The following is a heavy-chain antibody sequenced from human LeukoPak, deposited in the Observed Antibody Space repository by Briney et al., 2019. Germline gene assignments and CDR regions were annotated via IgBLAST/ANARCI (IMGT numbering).Heavy chain of an antibody. J-gene: IGHJ4*02. V-gene: IGHV3-23*01. CDR1: GFTFSSYA. CDR3: AKPDRSGYYYLFDY. Sequence: GGSLRLSCAASGFTFSSYAMSWVRQAPGKGLEWVSAISGSGGSTYYADSVKGRFTISRDNSENTLYLQMSSLRAEDTAVYYCAKPDRSGYYYLFDYWGQGTLVTVSS. CDR2: ISGSGGST. D-gene: IGHD3-22*01.